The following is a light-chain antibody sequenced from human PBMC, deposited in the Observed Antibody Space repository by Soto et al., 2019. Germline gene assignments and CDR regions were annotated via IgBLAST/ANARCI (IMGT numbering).Light chain of an antibody. CDR1: QSVLYSSNNKNY. Sequence: DIVMTQSPDSLAVSLGERATINCKSSQSVLYSSNNKNYLAWYQQKPGQPPKLLIYWASTRESWVPDRFSGSGSGTDCKLTLSSLQAECVAVYYFQHDCSTALTFGGGTKVEIK. CDR2: WAS. CDR3: QHDCSTALT. J-gene: IGKJ4*01. V-gene: IGKV4-1*01.